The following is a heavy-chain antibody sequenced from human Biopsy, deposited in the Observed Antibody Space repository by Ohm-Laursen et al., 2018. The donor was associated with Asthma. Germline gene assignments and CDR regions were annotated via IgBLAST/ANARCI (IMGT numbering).Heavy chain of an antibody. D-gene: IGHD2-8*01. CDR1: GGSLSSGPYY. CDR3: ARDLSGYCTSSACYGFDS. Sequence: PSQTLSLTWTVSGGSLSSGPYYWSWVRQHPGKGLEWIGYINYSGSTFYSPSLESRVTVSDDTSKNQFSLKLSSVTAADTAVYYCARDLSGYCTSSACYGFDSWGQGTLVTVSS. J-gene: IGHJ5*01. CDR2: INYSGST. V-gene: IGHV4-31*02.